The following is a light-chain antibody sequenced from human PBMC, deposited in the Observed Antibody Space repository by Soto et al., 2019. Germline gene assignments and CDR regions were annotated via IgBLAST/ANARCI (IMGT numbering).Light chain of an antibody. V-gene: IGKV1-27*01. CDR2: AAS. Sequence: IQMTQSPSSLSASVGDRVTITCRASQDISNSLAWYQQKAGKVPKLLIYAASTLQSGVPSRFSGSGSGTDFTLTISSLQPEDVATYYCQKYNSAPWTFGQGTKVEIK. J-gene: IGKJ1*01. CDR1: QDISNS. CDR3: QKYNSAPWT.